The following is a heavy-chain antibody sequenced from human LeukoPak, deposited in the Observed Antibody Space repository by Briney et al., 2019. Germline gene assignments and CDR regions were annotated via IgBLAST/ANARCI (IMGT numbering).Heavy chain of an antibody. CDR3: ARWVVDTAMVPSYYYYMDV. CDR1: GYTFTSYG. J-gene: IGHJ6*03. Sequence: GALVKVSCKASGYTFTSYGISWVRQAPGQGLEWMGWISAYNGNTNYAQKLQGRVTMTTDTSTSTAYMELRSLRSDDTAVYYCARWVVDTAMVPSYYYYMDVWGKGTTVTVSS. D-gene: IGHD5-18*01. V-gene: IGHV1-18*01. CDR2: ISAYNGNT.